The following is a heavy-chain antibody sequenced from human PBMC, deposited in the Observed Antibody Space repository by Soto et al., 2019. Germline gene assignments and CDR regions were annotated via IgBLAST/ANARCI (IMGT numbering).Heavy chain of an antibody. CDR2: IYYSGST. CDR1: GGSIRSSSYN. V-gene: IGHV4-39*01. J-gene: IGHJ3*02. Sequence: SETLSLTCTVSGGSIRSSSYNWGWIRQPPGKGQERIGSIYYSGSTYYKPYLKSRVTISVDTSKILFSLKLSSLTAADTAVYYCARQSLSAENAFDIWGQGTMVT. CDR3: ARQSLSAENAFDI. D-gene: IGHD3-16*02.